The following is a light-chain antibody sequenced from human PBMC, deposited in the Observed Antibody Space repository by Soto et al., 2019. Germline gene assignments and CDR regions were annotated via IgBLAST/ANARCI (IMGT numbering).Light chain of an antibody. Sequence: EIVMMQSPGTLSVSPGERVTLSCRASQSVNTNLAWYQQKPGQAPRLLIYDVSTRATGIPARFSGSGSGTEFTLTISSLQSEDSAVYYCQQHSNWPLTFGGGTKVELK. CDR3: QQHSNWPLT. V-gene: IGKV3-15*01. J-gene: IGKJ4*01. CDR2: DVS. CDR1: QSVNTN.